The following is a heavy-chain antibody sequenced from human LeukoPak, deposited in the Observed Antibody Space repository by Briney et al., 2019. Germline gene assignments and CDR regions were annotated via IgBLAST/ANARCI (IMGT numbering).Heavy chain of an antibody. CDR3: AREGSSGSYRRYYFDY. CDR2: ISSSSSYI. CDR1: GFTFSSYS. Sequence: GGSLRLSCAASGFTFSSYSMNWVRQAPGKGLEWVSSISSSSSYIYYTDSVKGRFTISRDNAKNSLYLQMNSLRAEDTAVYYCAREGSSGSYRRYYFDYWGQGTLVTVSS. J-gene: IGHJ4*02. V-gene: IGHV3-21*01. D-gene: IGHD1-26*01.